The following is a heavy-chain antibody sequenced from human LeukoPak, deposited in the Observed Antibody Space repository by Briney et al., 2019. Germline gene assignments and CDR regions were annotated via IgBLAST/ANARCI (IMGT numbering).Heavy chain of an antibody. CDR2: INPNSGGT. J-gene: IGHJ4*02. Sequence: ASVKVSCKASGYTFTGYYMHWVRQAPGQGLEWMGWINPNSGGTNYAQKFQGRVTMTMDTSISTAYMELSRLRSDDTAVYYCARDSQQRDYYDSSGHGDEKDYWGQGTLGTVSS. D-gene: IGHD3-22*01. V-gene: IGHV1-2*02. CDR1: GYTFTGYY. CDR3: ARDSQQRDYYDSSGHGDEKDY.